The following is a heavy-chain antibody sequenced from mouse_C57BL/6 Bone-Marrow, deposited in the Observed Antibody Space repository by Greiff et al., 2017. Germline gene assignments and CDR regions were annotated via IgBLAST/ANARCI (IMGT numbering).Heavy chain of an antibody. V-gene: IGHV5-17*01. J-gene: IGHJ3*01. D-gene: IGHD4-1*02. CDR1: GFTFSDYG. CDR3: ARDLNWDEGAWFAY. CDR2: ISSGSSTI. Sequence: EVKLMESGGGLVKPGGSLKLSCAASGFTFSDYGMHWVRQAPEKGLEWVAYISSGSSTIYYADTVKGRFTISRDNAKNTLFLQMTSLRSEDTAMYYCARDLNWDEGAWFAYWGQGTLVTVSA.